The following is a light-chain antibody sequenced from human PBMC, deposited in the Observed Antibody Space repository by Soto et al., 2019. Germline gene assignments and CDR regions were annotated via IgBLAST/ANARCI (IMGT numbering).Light chain of an antibody. J-gene: IGKJ4*01. CDR1: QGISSY. V-gene: IGKV1-12*01. CDR3: QQANSFPLT. CDR2: AAS. Sequence: DIQMTQSPSSVSASVRDRVTITCRASQGISSYLAWYQQKPGKAPNLLIYAASSLHSGVPSRFGGSGSGTDFTLTISSLQPEDFATYYCQQANSFPLTFGGGTKVEIK.